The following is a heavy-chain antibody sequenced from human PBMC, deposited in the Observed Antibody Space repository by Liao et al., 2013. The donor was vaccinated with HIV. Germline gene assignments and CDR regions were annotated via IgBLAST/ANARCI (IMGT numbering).Heavy chain of an antibody. CDR1: GGSISSGSYY. CDR2: IYTSGST. Sequence: QLQLQESGPGLVKPSQTLSLTCTVSGGSISSGSYYWSWIRQPAGKGPEWIGRIYTSGSTNYNPSLKSRVTISVDPSTNQFSLKVTSVTAADTAMYYCARAAASGWNYYYYMDVWGKGTTVTVSS. CDR3: ARAAASGWNYYYYMDV. D-gene: IGHD6-19*01. V-gene: IGHV4-61*02. J-gene: IGHJ6*03.